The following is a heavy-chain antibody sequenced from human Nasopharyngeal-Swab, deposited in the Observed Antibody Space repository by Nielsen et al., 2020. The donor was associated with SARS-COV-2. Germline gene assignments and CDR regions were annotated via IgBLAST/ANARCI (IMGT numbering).Heavy chain of an antibody. CDR2: ISSSSYI. CDR3: ARSRGERRAGAFDI. V-gene: IGHV3-21*01. D-gene: IGHD1-1*01. Sequence: GESLKISCAASGFTFSSYSMNWVRQAPGKGLEWVSSISSSSYIYYADSVKGRFTISRDNAKNSLYLQMNSLRAEDTAVYYCARSRGERRAGAFDIWGQGTMVTVSS. CDR1: GFTFSSYS. J-gene: IGHJ3*02.